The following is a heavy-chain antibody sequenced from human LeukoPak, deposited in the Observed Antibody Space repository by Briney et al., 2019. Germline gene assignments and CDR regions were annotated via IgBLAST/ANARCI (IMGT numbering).Heavy chain of an antibody. J-gene: IGHJ4*02. D-gene: IGHD1-1*01. CDR2: LRGDGET. V-gene: IGHV3-23*01. CDR1: GFSFKNYA. Sequence: GGSLRLSCAASGFSFKNYAMSWVRQAPARGPEWVSSLRGDGETFYADSVKGRFTLSRDDSRNTVYLQLNNLRVEDTAIYYCAKASWASNADAVWWGQGTQVTVS. CDR3: AKASWASNADAVW.